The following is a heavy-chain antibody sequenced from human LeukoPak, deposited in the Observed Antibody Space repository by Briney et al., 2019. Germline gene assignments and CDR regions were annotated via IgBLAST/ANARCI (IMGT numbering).Heavy chain of an antibody. CDR2: INPNSGGT. J-gene: IGHJ4*02. V-gene: IGHV1-2*02. D-gene: IGHD5-24*01. Sequence: ASVKVSCKASGYTFTGYYMHWVRQAPGQGLEWMGWINPNSGGTNYAQKFQGRVTMTRDTPISAVYMELSRLRSDDTAVYYCARDGTGVYNLVQYWGQGTLVTVSS. CDR3: ARDGTGVYNLVQY. CDR1: GYTFTGYY.